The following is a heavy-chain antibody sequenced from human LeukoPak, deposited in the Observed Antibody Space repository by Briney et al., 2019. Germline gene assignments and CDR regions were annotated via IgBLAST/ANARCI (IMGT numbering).Heavy chain of an antibody. V-gene: IGHV1-2*02. Sequence: ASVKVSCKASGYTFTGYYMHWVRQAPGQGLEWMGWINPNSGGTNYAQKFQGRVTMTRDTSISTAYMELSRLRSDDTAVYYCARGEYSSSSGDWFDPWGQGTLVTVSS. J-gene: IGHJ5*02. D-gene: IGHD6-13*01. CDR2: INPNSGGT. CDR1: GYTFTGYY. CDR3: ARGEYSSSSGDWFDP.